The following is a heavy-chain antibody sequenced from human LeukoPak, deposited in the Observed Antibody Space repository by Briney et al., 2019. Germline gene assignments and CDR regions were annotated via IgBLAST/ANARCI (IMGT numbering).Heavy chain of an antibody. Sequence: GGSLRLSRVASGFTFSTYAMSWVRQAPGKGLDWVSTLTGSGGGTYYADSVKGRFTISRDNSKNTLYLQMNSLRAEDTAVYYCAKSPIRDCSSTSCYLNDYWGQGTLVTVSS. CDR3: AKSPIRDCSSTSCYLNDY. CDR1: GFTFSTYA. D-gene: IGHD2-2*01. J-gene: IGHJ4*02. V-gene: IGHV3-23*01. CDR2: LTGSGGGT.